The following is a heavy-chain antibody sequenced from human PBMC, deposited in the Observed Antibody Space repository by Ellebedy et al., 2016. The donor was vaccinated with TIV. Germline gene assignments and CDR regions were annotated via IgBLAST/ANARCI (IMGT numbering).Heavy chain of an antibody. CDR3: AREVGYYDSSGYYSPSFDY. CDR1: GDSVSSNSAA. D-gene: IGHD3-22*01. V-gene: IGHV6-1*01. Sequence: SQTLSLTCAISGDSVSSNSAAWNWIRQSPSRGLEWLGRTYYRSKWYNDYAVSVKSRITINPDTSKNQFSLQLNSVTPEDTAVYYCAREVGYYDSSGYYSPSFDYWGQGTLVTVSS. CDR2: TYYRSKWYN. J-gene: IGHJ4*02.